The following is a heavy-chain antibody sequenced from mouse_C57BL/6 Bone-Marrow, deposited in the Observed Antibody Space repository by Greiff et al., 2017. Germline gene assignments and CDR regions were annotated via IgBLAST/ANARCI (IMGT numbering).Heavy chain of an antibody. CDR1: GFNINDYY. CDR3: TRSLIYYGTNY. Sequence: VQLQQSGAELVKPGASVKLSCTASGFNINDYYIHRVKQRTEQDLEWIGRIDPEDGETKYAPKFQDKATITADTSSNTAYLQLSSLTSEDTAVYYCTRSLIYYGTNYWGQGTTLTVSS. V-gene: IGHV14-2*01. CDR2: IDPEDGET. D-gene: IGHD1-1*01. J-gene: IGHJ2*01.